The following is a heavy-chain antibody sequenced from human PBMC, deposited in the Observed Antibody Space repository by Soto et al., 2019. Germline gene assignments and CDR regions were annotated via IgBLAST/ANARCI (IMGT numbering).Heavy chain of an antibody. V-gene: IGHV3-30-3*01. J-gene: IGHJ4*02. Sequence: QVQLVECGGGVVQPGRSLRLSCAASGFTFSSYAMHWVRQAPGKGLEWVAVISYDGSNKYYADSVKGRFTISRDNSKNTLYLQMNSLRAEDTAVYYCARDPRDYGGNIDYWGQGTLVTVSS. CDR2: ISYDGSNK. D-gene: IGHD4-17*01. CDR1: GFTFSSYA. CDR3: ARDPRDYGGNIDY.